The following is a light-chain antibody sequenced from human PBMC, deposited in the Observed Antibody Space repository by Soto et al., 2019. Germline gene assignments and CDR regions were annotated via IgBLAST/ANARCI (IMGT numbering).Light chain of an antibody. V-gene: IGKV3-15*01. CDR2: GAS. Sequence: EIVMTQSPATLSVSPGERATLSCRASQSVVSYLAWYQQKPGQAPRLLIYGASTRATGIPARFSGSGSGTEVTLSISSLQYEDSAVYYCQHYYNWPPWTFGQGTKVEIK. CDR1: QSVVSY. J-gene: IGKJ1*01. CDR3: QHYYNWPPWT.